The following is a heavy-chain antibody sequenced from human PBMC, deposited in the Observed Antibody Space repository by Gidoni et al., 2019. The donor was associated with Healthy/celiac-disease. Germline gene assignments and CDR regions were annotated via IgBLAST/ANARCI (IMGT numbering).Heavy chain of an antibody. V-gene: IGHV4-34*01. CDR3: ARTRAYYYDSSVDYYYYYGMDV. CDR2: INHSGST. J-gene: IGHJ6*02. CDR1: GGSFSGYY. Sequence: QVQLQQWGAGLLKPSETLSLTCAVYGGSFSGYYGRWISQPPGKGLEWIGEINHSGSTNYNPSLSNRVTISVDTSKNQFSLRLSSVTAADTAVYCCARTRAYYYDSSVDYYYYYGMDVWGQGTTVTVSS. D-gene: IGHD3-22*01.